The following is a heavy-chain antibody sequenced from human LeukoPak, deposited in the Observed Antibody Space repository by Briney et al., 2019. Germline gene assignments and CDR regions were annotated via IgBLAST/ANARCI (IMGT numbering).Heavy chain of an antibody. CDR1: GDNLSSYSAA. CDR2: TYRRSKWYI. V-gene: IGHV6-1*01. Sequence: SQALPLTCASSGDNLSSYSAAWNWIRHSPSRGLEGLGRTYRRSKWYIDYSLSVKRRLTINPSTSKNQFSLKLNSVTPADTAVYYCARAAGGNDGSGSYVAGLDYWGQGTLVFVSS. D-gene: IGHD3-22*01. CDR3: ARAAGGNDGSGSYVAGLDY. J-gene: IGHJ4*02.